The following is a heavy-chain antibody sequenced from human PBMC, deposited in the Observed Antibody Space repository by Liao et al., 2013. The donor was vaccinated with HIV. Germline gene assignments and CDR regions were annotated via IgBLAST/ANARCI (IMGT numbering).Heavy chain of an antibody. CDR1: GGSFSGYY. J-gene: IGHJ6*03. V-gene: IGHV4-34*01. D-gene: IGHD2/OR15-2a*01. CDR2: INHSGST. CDR3: ARENTDYYYYYYMDV. Sequence: QVQLQQWGAGLLKPSETLSLTCAVYGGSFSGYYWNWIRQPPGKGLEWIGEINHSGSTNYNPSLKSRVSISVDTSKNQFSLKLSSVTAADTAVYYCARENTDYYYYYYMDVWGKGTTVTVSS.